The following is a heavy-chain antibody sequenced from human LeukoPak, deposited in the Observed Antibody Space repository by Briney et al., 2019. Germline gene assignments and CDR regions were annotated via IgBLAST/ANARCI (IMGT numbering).Heavy chain of an antibody. D-gene: IGHD4-17*01. CDR3: ARGYDYGDAGDY. CDR1: GFTFSSYW. J-gene: IGHJ4*02. CDR2: IKQDGSEK. V-gene: IGHV3-7*01. Sequence: GGSLRLSCAASGFTFSSYWMSWVRQAPGKGLEWVANIKQDGSEKYYVDSAKGRFTISRDNAKNSLYLQMNSLGAEDTAVYYCARGYDYGDAGDYWGQGTLVTVSS.